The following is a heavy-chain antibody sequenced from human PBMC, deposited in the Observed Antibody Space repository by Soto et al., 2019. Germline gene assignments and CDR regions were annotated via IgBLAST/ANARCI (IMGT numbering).Heavy chain of an antibody. CDR2: IYYSGST. D-gene: IGHD6-19*01. Sequence: PSETLSLTCTVSGGSISSSSYYWGWIRQPPGKGLEWIGSIYYSGSTYYNPSLKSRVTISVDTSKNQSSLKLSSVTAADTAVYYCASISGWYSPYDYWGQGTLVTVSS. J-gene: IGHJ4*02. CDR3: ASISGWYSPYDY. V-gene: IGHV4-39*01. CDR1: GGSISSSSYY.